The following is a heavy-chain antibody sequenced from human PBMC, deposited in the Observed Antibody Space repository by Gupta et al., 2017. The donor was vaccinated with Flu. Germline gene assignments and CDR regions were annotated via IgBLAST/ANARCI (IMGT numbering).Heavy chain of an antibody. CDR3: ARGRGGYFDY. D-gene: IGHD3-16*01. CDR1: GFTFSSYS. J-gene: IGHJ4*02. V-gene: IGHV3-21*01. Sequence: EVQLVESGGGLVKPGGSLRLSCAASGFTFSSYSMNWVRQAPGKGLEWVSSISSSSSYIYYADSVKGRFTISRDNAKNSLYLQRNSLRAEDTAVYYCARGRGGYFDYWGQGTLVTVSS. CDR2: ISSSSSYI.